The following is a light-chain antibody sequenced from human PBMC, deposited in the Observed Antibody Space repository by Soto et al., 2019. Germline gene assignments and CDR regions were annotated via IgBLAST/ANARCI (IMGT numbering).Light chain of an antibody. CDR2: AAS. V-gene: IGKV3-20*01. Sequence: EIVLTQSPGTLSLSPGERATLSCRASQSLYNNYLAWYQQRPGQAPRVLIYAASSRPTGVPDRFSGSASGTDFTLTISRLEAEDFAVYYCHQYGISPWTLGQGTRVEI. CDR3: HQYGISPWT. J-gene: IGKJ1*01. CDR1: QSLYNNY.